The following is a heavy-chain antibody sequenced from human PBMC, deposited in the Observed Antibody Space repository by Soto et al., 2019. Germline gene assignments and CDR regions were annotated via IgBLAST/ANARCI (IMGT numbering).Heavy chain of an antibody. CDR1: GGSVSSGSYY. D-gene: IGHD6-19*01. V-gene: IGHV4-61*01. CDR3: ARDASGYSSGWSPPYYYYYGMDV. Sequence: SETLSLTCTVSGGSVSSGSYYWSWIRQPPGKGLEWIGYIYYSGSTNYNPSLKSRVTISVDTSKNQFSLKLSSVTAADTAVYYCARDASGYSSGWSPPYYYYYGMDVWGQGTTVTVSS. J-gene: IGHJ6*02. CDR2: IYYSGST.